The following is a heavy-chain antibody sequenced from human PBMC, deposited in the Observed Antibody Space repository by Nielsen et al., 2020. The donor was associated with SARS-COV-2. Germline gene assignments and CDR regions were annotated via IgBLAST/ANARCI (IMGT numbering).Heavy chain of an antibody. J-gene: IGHJ4*02. D-gene: IGHD3-16*01. Sequence: SETLSLTCAVYGGSFSGYYWSWIRQPPGKGLEWIGEINHSGSTNYNPSLKSRVTISVDTSKNQFSLKLSSVTAADTAVYYCARDDYDYVWGSYPVDWGQGTLVTVSS. CDR3: ARDDYDYVWGSYPVD. V-gene: IGHV4-34*01. CDR1: GGSFSGYY. CDR2: INHSGST.